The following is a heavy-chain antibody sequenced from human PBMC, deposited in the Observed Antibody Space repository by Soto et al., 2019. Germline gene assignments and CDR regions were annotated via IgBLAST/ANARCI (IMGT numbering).Heavy chain of an antibody. CDR3: ARDSVAMVRGVIRGNWFDP. Sequence: PSETLSLTCTVSGGSISSYYWSWIRQPPGKGPEWIGYIYYSGSTNYNPSLKSRVTISVDTSKNQFSLKLSSVTAADTAVYYCARDSVAMVRGVIRGNWFDPWGQATLVTVSS. D-gene: IGHD3-10*01. J-gene: IGHJ5*02. V-gene: IGHV4-59*01. CDR1: GGSISSYY. CDR2: IYYSGST.